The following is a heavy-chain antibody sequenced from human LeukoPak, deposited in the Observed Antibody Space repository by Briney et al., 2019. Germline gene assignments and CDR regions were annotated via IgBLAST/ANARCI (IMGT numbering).Heavy chain of an antibody. V-gene: IGHV1-69*01. CDR2: IIPIFGTA. Sequence: GSSVKVSCKASGGTFSSYAISWVRQAPGQGLEWMGGIIPIFGTANYAQKFQGRVTITADESTSTAYMELSSLRSEDTAVYYCARAGYCCGDGYARAWFDPWGQGTLVTVSS. CDR3: ARAGYCCGDGYARAWFDP. CDR1: GGTFSSYA. D-gene: IGHD2-21*01. J-gene: IGHJ5*01.